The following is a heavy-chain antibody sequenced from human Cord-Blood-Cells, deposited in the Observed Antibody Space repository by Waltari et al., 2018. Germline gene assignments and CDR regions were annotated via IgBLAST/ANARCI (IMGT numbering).Heavy chain of an antibody. CDR1: GGSISSSSYY. CDR3: ARHDPTDYDFWSGYAFDI. J-gene: IGHJ3*02. CDR2: IYYSGST. D-gene: IGHD3-3*01. Sequence: QLQLQESGPGLVKPAETLSLTCTVPGGSISSSSYYWGWIRPPPGKGLEWIGSIYYSGSTYYNPSLKSRVTISVDTSKNQFSLKLSSVTAADTAVYYCARHDPTDYDFWSGYAFDIWGQGTMVTVSS. V-gene: IGHV4-39*01.